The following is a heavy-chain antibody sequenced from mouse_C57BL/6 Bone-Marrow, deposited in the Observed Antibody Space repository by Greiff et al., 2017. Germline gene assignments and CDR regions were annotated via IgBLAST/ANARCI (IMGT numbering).Heavy chain of an antibody. CDR1: GYTFTSYD. CDR3: ARLEFDGSGGVWYFDV. D-gene: IGHD1-1*01. CDR2: IYPRDGST. Sequence: VQLQQSGPELVKPGASVKLSCKASGYTFTSYDINWVKQRPGQGLEWIGWIYPRDGSTKYNEKFKGKATLTVDTSSSTAYMELHSLTSEDSAVYFCARLEFDGSGGVWYFDVWGTGTTVTVSS. V-gene: IGHV1-85*01. J-gene: IGHJ1*03.